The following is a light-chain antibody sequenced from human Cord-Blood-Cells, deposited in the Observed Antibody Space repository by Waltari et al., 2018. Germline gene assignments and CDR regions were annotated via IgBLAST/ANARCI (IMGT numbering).Light chain of an antibody. V-gene: IGLV1-40*01. CDR1: SSNIGAGYD. J-gene: IGLJ3*02. CDR2: GNS. Sequence: QSVLTQPPSVSGAPGQRVTISCTGSSSNIGAGYDVHWYQQLPGTAPNLLIYGNSNRPSGGPDPFSGSTSGTSASLAITGLQAEDEADYYCQSYDSSLSGSVFGGGTKLTVL. CDR3: QSYDSSLSGSV.